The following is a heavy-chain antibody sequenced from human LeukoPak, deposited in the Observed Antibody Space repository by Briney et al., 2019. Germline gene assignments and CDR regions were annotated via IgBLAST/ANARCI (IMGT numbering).Heavy chain of an antibody. CDR1: GFTFSSYG. Sequence: GGSLRLSCAASGFTFSSYGMHWVRQAPGKGREWVAFIRYDGSNKYYADFVKGRFTISRDNSKKTLYLQMNRLRAEATAVYYCAKDVAHYMDVWGKGTTVTVSS. CDR3: AKDVAHYMDV. J-gene: IGHJ6*03. CDR2: IRYDGSNK. V-gene: IGHV3-30*02.